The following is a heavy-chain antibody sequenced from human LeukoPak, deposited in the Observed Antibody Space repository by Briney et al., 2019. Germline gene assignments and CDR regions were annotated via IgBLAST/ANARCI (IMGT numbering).Heavy chain of an antibody. D-gene: IGHD3-22*01. Sequence: GGSLSLSFLASGYTFSSYSINWVRQAPGKGLEWVSSISVRSNYIYYADSVRGRFRISRDDARDSLYLQMNSLRAEDTAVYYCVRLRRNSDTSGFYYYYDFWGQGTLVTVSS. J-gene: IGHJ4*02. CDR1: GYTFSSYS. CDR2: ISVRSNYI. CDR3: VRLRRNSDTSGFYYYYDF. V-gene: IGHV3-21*01.